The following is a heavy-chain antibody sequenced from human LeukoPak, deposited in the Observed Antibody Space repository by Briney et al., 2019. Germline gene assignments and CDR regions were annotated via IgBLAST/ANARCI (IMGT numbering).Heavy chain of an antibody. CDR3: AKEGDYYDSSGYLDY. CDR1: GFTFSSYA. CDR2: ISGSGGST. D-gene: IGHD3-22*01. Sequence: SGGSLRLSCAASGFTFSSYATSWVRQAPGKGLEWVSAISGSGGSTYYADSVKGRFTISRDNSKNTLYLQMNSLRAEDTAVYYCAKEGDYYDSSGYLDYWGQGTLVTVSS. J-gene: IGHJ4*02. V-gene: IGHV3-23*01.